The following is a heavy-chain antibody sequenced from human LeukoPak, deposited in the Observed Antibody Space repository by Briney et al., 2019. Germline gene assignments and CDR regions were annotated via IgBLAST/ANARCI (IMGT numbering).Heavy chain of an antibody. CDR3: AKDQGFGELLNSGYFDY. Sequence: PGGSLRLSCAASGFTFSSYAMSWVRQAPGKGLEWVSAISGSGGSTYYADSVKGRFTISRDNSKNTLYLQMNSLRAEDTAVYYCAKDQGFGELLNSGYFDYWGQGTLVTVSS. D-gene: IGHD3-10*01. J-gene: IGHJ4*02. V-gene: IGHV3-23*01. CDR2: ISGSGGST. CDR1: GFTFSSYA.